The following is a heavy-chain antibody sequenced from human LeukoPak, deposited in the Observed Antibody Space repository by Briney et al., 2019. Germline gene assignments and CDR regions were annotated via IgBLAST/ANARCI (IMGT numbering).Heavy chain of an antibody. J-gene: IGHJ3*02. V-gene: IGHV4-59*01. CDR3: ARVRDDVLRYFDWSGPDAFDI. CDR1: GGSISSYY. CDR2: IYYSGST. D-gene: IGHD3-9*01. Sequence: SETLSLTCTVSGGSISSYYWSWIRQPPGKGLEWIGYIYYSGSTNYNPSLKSRVTISVDTSKNQFSLKLSSVTAADTAVYYCARVRDDVLRYFDWSGPDAFDIWGQGTMVTVSS.